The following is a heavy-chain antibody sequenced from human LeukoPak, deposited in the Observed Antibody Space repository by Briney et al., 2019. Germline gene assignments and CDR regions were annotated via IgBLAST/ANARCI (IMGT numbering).Heavy chain of an antibody. CDR3: AKLIGVVPAAILGGDY. CDR1: GFTFSSYA. V-gene: IGHV3-23*01. D-gene: IGHD2-2*02. CDR2: ISGSGGST. Sequence: GGSLRLSCAASGFTFSSYAMSCVRQAPGKGLEWVSAISGSGGSTYYADSVKGRFTISRDNSKNTLYLQMNSLRAEDTAVYYCAKLIGVVPAAILGGDYWGQGTLVTVSS. J-gene: IGHJ4*02.